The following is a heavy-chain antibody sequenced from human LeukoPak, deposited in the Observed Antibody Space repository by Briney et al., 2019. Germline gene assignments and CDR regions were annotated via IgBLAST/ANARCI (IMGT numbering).Heavy chain of an antibody. CDR2: INHSGST. CDR3: ASLRVERFYFDY. Sequence: PSETLSLTCAVYGGSFSGYYWSWIRQPPGKGLEWIGEINHSGSTNYNPSLKSRVTISVDTSKNQLSLNLSSVTAADTAVYYCASLRVERFYFDYWGQGTLVTVSS. V-gene: IGHV4-34*01. CDR1: GGSFSGYY. J-gene: IGHJ4*02.